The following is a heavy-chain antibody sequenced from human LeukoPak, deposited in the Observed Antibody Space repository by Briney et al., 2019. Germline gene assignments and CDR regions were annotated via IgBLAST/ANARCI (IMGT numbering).Heavy chain of an antibody. V-gene: IGHV4-30-2*01. CDR3: ARGGTVTLYYYYGMDV. CDR2: IYHSGST. J-gene: IGHJ6*02. CDR1: GGSISSGGYS. D-gene: IGHD4-17*01. Sequence: SQTLSLTCAVSGGSISSGGYSWSWIRQPPGKGLECIGSIYHSGSTYYNPSLKSRVTISVDRSKNQFSLKLSSVTAADTAVYYCARGGTVTLYYYYGMDVWGQGTTVTVSS.